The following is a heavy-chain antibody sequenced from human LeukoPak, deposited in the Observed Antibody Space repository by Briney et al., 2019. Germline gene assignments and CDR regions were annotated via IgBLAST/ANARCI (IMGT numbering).Heavy chain of an antibody. Sequence: PGGSLRLSCAASGFTFSSYAMHWVRQAPGKGLEWVAFISYDGTNKYYADSVKGRFTISRDNSKNTLYVQMNSLRAEDTAVYFCARDPLGVGGSTANWFDPWGQGTLVTVSS. V-gene: IGHV3-30*04. CDR2: ISYDGTNK. J-gene: IGHJ5*02. CDR3: ARDPLGVGGSTANWFDP. CDR1: GFTFSSYA. D-gene: IGHD3-3*01.